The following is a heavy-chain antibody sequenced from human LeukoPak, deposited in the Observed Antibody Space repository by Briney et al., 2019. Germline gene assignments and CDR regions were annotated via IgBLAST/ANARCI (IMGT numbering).Heavy chain of an antibody. J-gene: IGHJ4*02. CDR2: ISATGGST. CDR3: AKGGYSSGWRNYFDY. V-gene: IGHV3-23*01. CDR1: GFTFSDYY. Sequence: EAGGSLRLSCAASGFTFSDYYMSWIRQAPGKGLEWVSTISATGGSTYYADSVKGRFTISRDNSKDTLYLQMNSLRAEDTAVYYCAKGGYSSGWRNYFDYWGQGTLVTVSS. D-gene: IGHD6-19*01.